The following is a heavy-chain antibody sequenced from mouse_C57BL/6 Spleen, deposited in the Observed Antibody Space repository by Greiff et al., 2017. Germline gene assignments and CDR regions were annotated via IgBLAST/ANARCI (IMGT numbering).Heavy chain of an antibody. CDR3: AKRGVVATRYWYFDV. V-gene: IGHV2-9*01. J-gene: IGHJ1*03. D-gene: IGHD1-1*01. Sequence: VQGVESGPGLVAPSQSLSITCTVSGFSLTSYGVDWVRQPPGKGLEWLGVIWGGGSTNYNSALMSRLSISKDNSKSQVFLKMNRLQTDDTAMYYCAKRGVVATRYWYFDVWGTGTTVTVSS. CDR2: IWGGGST. CDR1: GFSLTSYG.